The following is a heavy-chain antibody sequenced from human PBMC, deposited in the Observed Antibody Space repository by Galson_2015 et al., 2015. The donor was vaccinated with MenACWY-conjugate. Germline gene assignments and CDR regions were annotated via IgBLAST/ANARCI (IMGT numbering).Heavy chain of an antibody. Sequence: SLRLSCAASGLTVNNNFMTWVRQAPGKGLEWVSVIFSGGTTNYADSVKGRFIISRDNSKNMLYLQMNSLRAEDTAVYYCARYCSRTSCIGGGGGDVDYWGQGTLVTVSS. V-gene: IGHV3-53*01. J-gene: IGHJ4*02. CDR1: GLTVNNNF. CDR2: IFSGGTT. D-gene: IGHD2-2*01. CDR3: ARYCSRTSCIGGGGGDVDY.